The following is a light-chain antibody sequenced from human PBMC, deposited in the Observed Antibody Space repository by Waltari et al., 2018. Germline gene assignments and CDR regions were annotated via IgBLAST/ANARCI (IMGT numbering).Light chain of an antibody. Sequence: IVLTQSPANLSLSPGERATLSCRASQTISTYLAWYQQKPGETPRVLIYDASNRATGIPARFSGSGSGTDFTLTISSLEPEDFAIYYCQQRSNWPLTFGGGTKVEIK. J-gene: IGKJ4*01. V-gene: IGKV3-11*01. CDR1: QTISTY. CDR2: DAS. CDR3: QQRSNWPLT.